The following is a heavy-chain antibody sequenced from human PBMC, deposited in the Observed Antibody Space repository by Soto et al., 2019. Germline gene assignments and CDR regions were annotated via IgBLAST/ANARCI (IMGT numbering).Heavy chain of an antibody. V-gene: IGHV4-31*03. D-gene: IGHD6-13*01. CDR3: ARGSSSWPDAFDI. Sequence: TLSLTCTLSGGSISSGGYYWSWIRQHPGKGLEWIGYNNYSGSTDYNPSLKSRVIISVDTSNNQFSLKLSSVTAADTAVYYCARGSSSWPDAFDIWGQGTMVTVSS. J-gene: IGHJ3*02. CDR1: GGSISSGGYY. CDR2: NNYSGST.